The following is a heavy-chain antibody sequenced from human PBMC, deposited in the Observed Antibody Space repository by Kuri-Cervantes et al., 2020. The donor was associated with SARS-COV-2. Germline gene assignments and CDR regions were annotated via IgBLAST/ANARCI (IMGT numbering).Heavy chain of an antibody. J-gene: IGHJ4*02. D-gene: IGHD2-15*01. CDR2: LGGSGDVI. CDR1: GFTFSNYA. Sequence: GGSLRLSCAASGFTFSNYAMSWVRQAPGKGLEWVSGLGGSGDVIYYADSVKGRFTISRDNSKNTLYLQMNSLRAEDTAIYYCAKLFGVVVAGTLDYWGQGALVTVSS. CDR3: AKLFGVVVAGTLDY. V-gene: IGHV3-23*01.